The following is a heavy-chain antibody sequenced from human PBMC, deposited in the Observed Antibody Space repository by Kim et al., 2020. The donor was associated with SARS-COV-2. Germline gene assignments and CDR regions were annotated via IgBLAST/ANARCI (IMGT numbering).Heavy chain of an antibody. Sequence: SETLSLTCTVSGGSISSGGYYWSWIRQHQGKGLEWIGYIYYSGSTYCNPSIKSRVTLSVDTSKNQFSLMLSSVTAADTAVYYCARAHRWGVIADRGAVD. CDR3: ARAHRWGVIADRGAVD. V-gene: IGHV4-31*03. CDR1: GGSISSGGYY. D-gene: IGHD3-10*01. CDR2: IYYSGST. J-gene: IGHJ4*01.